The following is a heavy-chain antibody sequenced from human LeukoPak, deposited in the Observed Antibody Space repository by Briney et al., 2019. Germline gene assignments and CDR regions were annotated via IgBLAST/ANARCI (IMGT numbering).Heavy chain of an antibody. V-gene: IGHV7-4-1*02. CDR1: GYTFTSYA. D-gene: IGHD3-10*01. J-gene: IGHJ4*02. CDR2: INTNTGNP. CDR3: ASGQFNIWFGDFDY. Sequence: GASVKVSCKASGYTFTSYAMNWVRQAPGQGLEWMGWINTNTGNPTYAQGFTGRFVFSLDTSVSTAYLQISSLKAEDTAVYYCASGQFNIWFGDFDYWGQGTLVTVSS.